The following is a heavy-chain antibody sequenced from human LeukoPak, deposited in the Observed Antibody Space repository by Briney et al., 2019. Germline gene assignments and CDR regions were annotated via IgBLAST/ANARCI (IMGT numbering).Heavy chain of an antibody. CDR1: GFTFSSYA. Sequence: GGSLRLSCAASGFTFSSYAMHWVRQAPGTGLEWVAVISYDGSNKYYADSVKGRFTISRDNSKNTLYLQMNSLRAEDTAVYYCARTPIAARQIDYWGQGTLVTVSS. CDR2: ISYDGSNK. D-gene: IGHD6-6*01. J-gene: IGHJ4*02. V-gene: IGHV3-30-3*01. CDR3: ARTPIAARQIDY.